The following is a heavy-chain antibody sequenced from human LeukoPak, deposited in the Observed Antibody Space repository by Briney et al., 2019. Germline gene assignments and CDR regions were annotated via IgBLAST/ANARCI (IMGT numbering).Heavy chain of an antibody. V-gene: IGHV1-18*01. Sequence: GASVNVSCTASGYTFTSYGLSWVRQAPGQGLEWMGWISPYNGNKNYAQKYQGRVTMTTDTSTSTAYMEVRSLRSDGTAVYYCARGLSMVRGVILYYGMDVWGQGTTVTVSS. CDR1: GYTFTSYG. CDR2: ISPYNGNK. CDR3: ARGLSMVRGVILYYGMDV. D-gene: IGHD3-10*01. J-gene: IGHJ6*02.